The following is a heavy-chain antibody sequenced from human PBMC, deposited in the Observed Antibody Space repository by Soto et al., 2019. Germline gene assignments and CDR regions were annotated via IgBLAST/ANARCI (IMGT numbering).Heavy chain of an antibody. J-gene: IGHJ4*02. CDR2: ITSAGST. CDR3: AKTDKFHSQSSGWANRFDS. CDR1: GFTFSNYA. V-gene: IGHV3-23*01. Sequence: EVQLLESGGDLAQPGGSLRLICAASGFTFSNYAMTWVRQYPGKGLEWVSTITSAGSTFYGDTVKGRFTISRDNSKSTLYLQMNSLGAEDTAVYYCAKTDKFHSQSSGWANRFDSWGQGTLVTVSS. D-gene: IGHD6-19*01.